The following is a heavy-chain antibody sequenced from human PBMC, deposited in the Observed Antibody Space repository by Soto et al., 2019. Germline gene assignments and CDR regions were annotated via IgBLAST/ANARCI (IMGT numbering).Heavy chain of an antibody. CDR1: GFTFSSYA. D-gene: IGHD5-18*01. V-gene: IGHV3-64D*06. CDR2: ISSNGGNT. J-gene: IGHJ6*02. Sequence: QRLSCSASGFTFSSYAMHWVRQAPGKGLEYVSAISSNGGNTYYADSVKGRFIISRDNSKNTLYLQMSSLRAEDTAVYYCNSGYSSGLDVWGQGTTVTVSS. CDR3: NSGYSSGLDV.